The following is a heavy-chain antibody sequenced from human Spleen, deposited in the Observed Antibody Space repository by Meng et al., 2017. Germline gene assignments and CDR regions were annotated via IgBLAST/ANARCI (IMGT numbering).Heavy chain of an antibody. CDR3: ARDLTEYSSSGCFDY. CDR1: GGTFSSYA. CDR2: IIPIFGTA. J-gene: IGHJ4*02. D-gene: IGHD6-6*01. V-gene: IGHV1-69*13. Sequence: SVKVSCKASGGTFSSYAISWVRQAPGQGLEWMGGIIPIFGTANYAQKFQGRVTITADESTSTAYMELSSLRSEDTAVYYCARDLTEYSSSGCFDYWGQGTLVTVSS.